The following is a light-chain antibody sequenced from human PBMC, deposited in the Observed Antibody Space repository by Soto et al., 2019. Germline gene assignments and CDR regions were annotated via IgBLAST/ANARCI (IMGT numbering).Light chain of an antibody. CDR2: DAS. CDR1: QRISTW. Sequence: DIQMTQSPSTLSASVGDRVTITCRASQRISTWLAWYQQKPGKVPKLLISDASTLDSGVPSRFRGSGFVTEFTLTINSLQPDDFATYYCQHYDLYSGTLGQGTNVDIK. CDR3: QHYDLYSGT. V-gene: IGKV1-5*01. J-gene: IGKJ1*01.